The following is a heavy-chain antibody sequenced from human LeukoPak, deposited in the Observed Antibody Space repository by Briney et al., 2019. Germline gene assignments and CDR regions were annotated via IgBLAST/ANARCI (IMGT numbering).Heavy chain of an antibody. Sequence: ASVKVSCKASDYTFPTHGITWVRQAPGQGLEWMGWISAHNGDTNYAQNLQGRVTMTTDTSTRTAYMELRSLTSDDTAVYYCASSGGIVAMVGGYYYGMDVWGQGTTVTVSS. V-gene: IGHV1-18*01. J-gene: IGHJ6*02. CDR2: ISAHNGDT. CDR3: ASSGGIVAMVGGYYYGMDV. CDR1: DYTFPTHG. D-gene: IGHD5-12*01.